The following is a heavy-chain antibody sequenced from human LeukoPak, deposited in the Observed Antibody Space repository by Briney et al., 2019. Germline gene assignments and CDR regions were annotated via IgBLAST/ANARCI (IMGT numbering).Heavy chain of an antibody. CDR1: GFTFSSYG. CDR3: ARDRRGLSSSWYGGYRYYGMDV. Sequence: GRSLRLSCAASGFTFSSYGMHWVRQAPGKGLERVAVIWYDGSNKYYADSVKGRFTISRDNSKNTLYLQMNSLRAEDTAVYYCARDRRGLSSSWYGGYRYYGMDVWGQGTTVTVSS. V-gene: IGHV3-33*01. D-gene: IGHD6-13*01. J-gene: IGHJ6*02. CDR2: IWYDGSNK.